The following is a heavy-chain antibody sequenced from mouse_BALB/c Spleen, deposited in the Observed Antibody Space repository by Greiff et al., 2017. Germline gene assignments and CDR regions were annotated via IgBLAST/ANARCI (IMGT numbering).Heavy chain of an antibody. V-gene: IGHV6-6*02. CDR1: GFTFSNYW. J-gene: IGHJ3*01. CDR2: IRLKSNNYAT. CDR3: TRFAY. Sequence: KVEESGGGLVQPGGSMKLSCVASGFTFSNYWMNWVRQSPEKGLEWVAEIRLKSNNYATHYAESVKGRFTISRDDSKSSVYLQMNNLRAEDTGIYYCTRFAYWGQGTLVTVSA.